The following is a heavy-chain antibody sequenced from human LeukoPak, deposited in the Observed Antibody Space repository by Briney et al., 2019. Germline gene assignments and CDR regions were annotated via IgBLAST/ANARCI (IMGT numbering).Heavy chain of an antibody. D-gene: IGHD2-15*01. J-gene: IGHJ4*02. CDR2: IWNDGSNK. V-gene: IGHV3-33*08. CDR3: ARGGSRIYILDY. CDR1: GFTFSNAW. Sequence: GGSLRLSCAASGFTFSNAWMSWVRQAPGKGLEWVAVIWNDGSNKYYADSVEGRFTISRENFRDTVYLQMNGLRVEDTAVYFCARGGSRIYILDYWGQGTLVTVSS.